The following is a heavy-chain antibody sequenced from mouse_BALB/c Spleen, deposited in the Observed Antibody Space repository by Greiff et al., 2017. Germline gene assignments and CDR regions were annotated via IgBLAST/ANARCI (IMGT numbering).Heavy chain of an antibody. V-gene: IGHV10-3*03. CDR3: VRGGYDYDWFAY. CDR1: GFTFNTYA. Sequence: EVKLMESGGGLVQPKGSLKLSCAASGFTFNTYAMHWVCQAPGKGLEWVARIRSKSNNYATYYADSVKDRFTISRDDSQSMLYLQMNNLKTEDTAMYYCVRGGYDYDWFAYWGQGTLVTVSA. CDR2: IRSKSNNYAT. D-gene: IGHD2-4*01. J-gene: IGHJ3*01.